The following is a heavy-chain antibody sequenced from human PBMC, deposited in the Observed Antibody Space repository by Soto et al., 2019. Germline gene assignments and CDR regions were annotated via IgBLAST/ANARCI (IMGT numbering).Heavy chain of an antibody. CDR3: VHKSHGWDYYLDY. D-gene: IGHD3-10*01. J-gene: IGHJ4*02. CDR2: IFWDDDK. V-gene: IGHV2-5*02. Sequence: QITLKESGPTLVKSTQTLMLTCTFSGFSLSPTGVGVGWIRQPPGNALEGLALIFWDDDKRYSPSLKSSITITKHTPKNHGVLTATNMNPVDTATYYCVHKSHGWDYYLDYCSQVTLFIVSS. CDR1: GFSLSPTGVG.